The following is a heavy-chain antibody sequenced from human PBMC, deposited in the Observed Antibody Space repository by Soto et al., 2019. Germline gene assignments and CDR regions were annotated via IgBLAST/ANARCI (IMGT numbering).Heavy chain of an antibody. CDR1: GFTFSSYD. Sequence: EVQLAESGGGMVQPGGSLRLSCVASGFTFSSYDMHWVRQAPGKGLEYVSSISSNVGTTYYGNSVKGRFTISRDNSKNTLYLQMGSLRAEDMAVYYCVRRVSGNYDYWGQGTRVTVSS. CDR2: ISSNVGTT. V-gene: IGHV3-64*01. D-gene: IGHD1-7*01. CDR3: VRRVSGNYDY. J-gene: IGHJ4*02.